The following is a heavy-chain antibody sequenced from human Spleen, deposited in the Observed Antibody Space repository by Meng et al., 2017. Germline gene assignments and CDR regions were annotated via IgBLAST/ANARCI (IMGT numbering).Heavy chain of an antibody. V-gene: IGHV1-8*01. D-gene: IGHD4-17*01. CDR1: GYTFTSYD. CDR2: MNPNSGNT. CDR3: ARAKAGGYGEGFSGWFDP. Sequence: ASVKVSCKASGYTFTSYDINWVRQATGQGLEWMGWMNPNSGNTGYAQKFQGRVTMTRNTSISTAYMELGSLTYEDTAVYYCARAKAGGYGEGFSGWFDPWGQGTLVTVSS. J-gene: IGHJ5*02.